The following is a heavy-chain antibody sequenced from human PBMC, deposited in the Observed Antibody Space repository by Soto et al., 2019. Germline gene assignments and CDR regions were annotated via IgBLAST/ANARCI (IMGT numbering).Heavy chain of an antibody. V-gene: IGHV4-59*01. Sequence: SETLSLTCTVSGGSISSYYWSWIRQPPGKGLEWIGYIYYSGSTNYNPSLKSRVTISVDTSKNQFSLKLSSVTAADTAVYYCARGDFRDYYYYGMDVWGQGTTV. D-gene: IGHD3-3*01. J-gene: IGHJ6*02. CDR3: ARGDFRDYYYYGMDV. CDR1: GGSISSYY. CDR2: IYYSGST.